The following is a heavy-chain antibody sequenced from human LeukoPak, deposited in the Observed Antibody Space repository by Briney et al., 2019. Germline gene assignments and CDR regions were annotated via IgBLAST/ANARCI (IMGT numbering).Heavy chain of an antibody. CDR2: VYSSGVG. CDR1: GGSITGYY. V-gene: IGHV4-4*07. Sequence: SETLSLTCTVSGGSITGYYWNWIRQPAGQGLERLGRVYSSGVGNYNPSLTSRVTMSVDTSKNQFSLKLTSLTAADTAVYYCAREEFLHEIDSSGYFVYWGQGTLVTVS. D-gene: IGHD3-22*01. J-gene: IGHJ4*02. CDR3: AREEFLHEIDSSGYFVY.